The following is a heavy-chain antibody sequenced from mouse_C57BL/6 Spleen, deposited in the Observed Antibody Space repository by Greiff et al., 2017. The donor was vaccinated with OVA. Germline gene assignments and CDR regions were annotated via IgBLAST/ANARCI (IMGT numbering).Heavy chain of an antibody. CDR3: ARGYDGYYGYAMDY. Sequence: EVMLVESGGGLVKPGGSLKLSCAASGFTFSDYGMHWVRQAPEQGLEWVAYISSGSSNTYCADTVKGRVTISRDNAKNTLFLQMTSLRSEDTAMYYCARGYDGYYGYAMDYWGQGTSVTVSS. CDR1: GFTFSDYG. CDR2: ISSGSSNT. J-gene: IGHJ4*01. D-gene: IGHD2-3*01. V-gene: IGHV5-17*01.